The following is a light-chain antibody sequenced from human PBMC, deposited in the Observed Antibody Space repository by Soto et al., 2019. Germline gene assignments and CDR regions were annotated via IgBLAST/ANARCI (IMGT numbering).Light chain of an antibody. Sequence: DIQMTQSPSSLSASVGYSVTITCRASQSISNHLNWYQQKPGKAPKLLIYAASSLQSGVPSRFSGSGSGTDFTLTISSLQPEDFATYYCQQSYSTPLTFGGGTKVDIK. CDR1: QSISNH. J-gene: IGKJ4*01. V-gene: IGKV1-39*01. CDR2: AAS. CDR3: QQSYSTPLT.